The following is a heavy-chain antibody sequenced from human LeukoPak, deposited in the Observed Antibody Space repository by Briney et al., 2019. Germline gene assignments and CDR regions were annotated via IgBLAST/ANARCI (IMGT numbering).Heavy chain of an antibody. CDR3: AKAVEDRRWPQWAFDY. CDR2: ISWKSGSI. Sequence: TGGSLRLSCAASGFTFDDYAMHWVRQAPGKGLEWVSGISWKSGSIGYADAVKGRFTISRDNAKNSLYLQMNSLRAEDTALYYCAKAVEDRRWPQWAFDYWGQGTLVTVSS. V-gene: IGHV3-9*01. J-gene: IGHJ4*02. CDR1: GFTFDDYA. D-gene: IGHD5-24*01.